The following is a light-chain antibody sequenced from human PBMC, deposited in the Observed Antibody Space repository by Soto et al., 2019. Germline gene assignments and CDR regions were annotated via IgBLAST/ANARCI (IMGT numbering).Light chain of an antibody. V-gene: IGLV2-14*01. Sequence: QSVLSQPASVSGSPGQSITISCTGTSSDVGGFEYVSWYQHQPGKAPKLIIYDVTKRPSGVSNRFSGSKSGNTASLTISGIQAEDEGDYSCGSITRSSNNFVFGSGTKVTVL. CDR3: GSITRSSNNFV. CDR1: SSDVGGFEY. CDR2: DVT. J-gene: IGLJ1*01.